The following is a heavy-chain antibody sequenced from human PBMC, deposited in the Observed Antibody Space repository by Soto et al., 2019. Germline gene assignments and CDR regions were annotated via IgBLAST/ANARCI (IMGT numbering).Heavy chain of an antibody. Sequence: QVQLVESGGGVVQPGRSLRLSCAASGFTFSSYGMHWVRQAPGKGLEWVAVIWYDGSNKYYADSVKGRFTISRDNSQNTLYLQMNSLRAEDTAVYYCARGFSSSWYVYYGMDVWGQGTTVTVSS. CDR2: IWYDGSNK. J-gene: IGHJ6*02. CDR1: GFTFSSYG. V-gene: IGHV3-33*01. D-gene: IGHD6-13*01. CDR3: ARGFSSSWYVYYGMDV.